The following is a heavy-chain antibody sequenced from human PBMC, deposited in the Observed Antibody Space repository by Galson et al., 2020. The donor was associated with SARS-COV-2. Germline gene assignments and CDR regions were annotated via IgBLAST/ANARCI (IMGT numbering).Heavy chain of an antibody. CDR1: GFTFSSYA. CDR2: ISYDGSNK. CDR3: ARDSGSYLDY. D-gene: IGHD1-26*01. V-gene: IGHV3-30-3*01. Sequence: GSLRLSCAASGFTFSSYAMHWVRQAPGKGLEWVAVISYDGSNKYYADSVKGRFTISRDNSKNTLYLQMNSLRAEDTAVYYCARDSGSYLDYWGQGTLVTVSS. J-gene: IGHJ4*02.